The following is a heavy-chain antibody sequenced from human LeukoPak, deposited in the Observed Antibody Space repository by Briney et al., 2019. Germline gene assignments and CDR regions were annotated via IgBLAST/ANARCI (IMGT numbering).Heavy chain of an antibody. CDR2: ISSSSSYI. Sequence: GGSLRLSCAASGFTFSSYSMNWVRQAPGKGLEWVSSISSSSSYIYYADSVKGRFTISRDNAKNSLYLQMNSLRAEDTAVYYCARDHGYCSSTSFYRNYFEYWGQGTLVTVSS. CDR3: ARDHGYCSSTSFYRNYFEY. V-gene: IGHV3-21*01. CDR1: GFTFSSYS. J-gene: IGHJ4*02. D-gene: IGHD2-2*01.